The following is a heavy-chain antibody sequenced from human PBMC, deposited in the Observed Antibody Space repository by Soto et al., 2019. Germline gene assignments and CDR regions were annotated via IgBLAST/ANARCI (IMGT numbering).Heavy chain of an antibody. J-gene: IGHJ4*02. V-gene: IGHV3-23*01. CDR1: GFTFSSYA. CDR2: IIGSGGST. CDR3: AKRFDSSGYYYFDY. D-gene: IGHD3-22*01. Sequence: EVQLLESGGGLVQPGGSLRLSGEASGFTFSSYARSWVRQAPGRGLEWVSAIIGSGGSTYYADSVKGRFTISRDNSKNTLYLQMNSLRAEDTAVYYCAKRFDSSGYYYFDYWGQGTLVTVSS.